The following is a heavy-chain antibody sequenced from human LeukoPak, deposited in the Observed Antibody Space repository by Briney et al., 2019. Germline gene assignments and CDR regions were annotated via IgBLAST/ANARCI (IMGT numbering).Heavy chain of an antibody. J-gene: IGHJ4*02. D-gene: IGHD6-19*01. CDR2: GDYSGGT. CDR3: AGERGEEYSSGWYKRNYFDN. Sequence: PSETLSLTCTVSGDSFSSVTDYWAWIRQPPGKGLEWIASGDYSGGTYYNPSLESRVAISADMSKNQLSLKLTSVTGADTAVYYCAGERGEEYSSGWYKRNYFDNWGQGIRVTVSS. V-gene: IGHV4-39*07. CDR1: GDSFSSVTDY.